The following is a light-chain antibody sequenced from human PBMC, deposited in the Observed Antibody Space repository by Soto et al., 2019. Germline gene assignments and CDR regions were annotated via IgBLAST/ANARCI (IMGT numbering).Light chain of an antibody. Sequence: IKLTQSPAAVSASEGDRVTITCRASQGISNYLAWYQQKPGKAPNLLIYAASTLQSGVPSRFSGSGSGADFTLTISSLQPEDFATYYCQQLNNYPRTFGQGTMVDI. CDR2: AAS. J-gene: IGKJ1*01. V-gene: IGKV1-9*01. CDR1: QGISNY. CDR3: QQLNNYPRT.